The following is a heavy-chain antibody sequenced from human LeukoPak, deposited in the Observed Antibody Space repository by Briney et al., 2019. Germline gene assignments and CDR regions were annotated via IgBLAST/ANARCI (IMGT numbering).Heavy chain of an antibody. CDR1: GYTFTDYY. V-gene: IGHV1-2*02. CDR2: INPNSGGT. J-gene: IGHJ4*02. Sequence: ASVKVSCKASGYTFTDYYMHWVRRAPGQGLEWMGWINPNSGGTNYAQKFQGRVTMTRDTSISTAYMELSRLGSDDTAVYYCASTIVVLTAGAFDYWGQGTLVTVSS. CDR3: ASTIVVLTAGAFDY. D-gene: IGHD2-21*02.